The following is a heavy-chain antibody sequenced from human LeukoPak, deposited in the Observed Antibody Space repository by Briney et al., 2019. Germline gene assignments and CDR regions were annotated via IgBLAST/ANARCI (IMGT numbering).Heavy chain of an antibody. Sequence: PGGSLRLSCAASGFTFSIYGMSWVRQAPGRGLEWVSAMSGSGGSTYYADSVKGRFTISRDNSKNTLYLQMNSLRAEDTALYYCAKSRLSGINDAFDIWGQGTMVTVSS. J-gene: IGHJ3*02. D-gene: IGHD3-3*01. CDR3: AKSRLSGINDAFDI. V-gene: IGHV3-23*01. CDR2: MSGSGGST. CDR1: GFTFSIYG.